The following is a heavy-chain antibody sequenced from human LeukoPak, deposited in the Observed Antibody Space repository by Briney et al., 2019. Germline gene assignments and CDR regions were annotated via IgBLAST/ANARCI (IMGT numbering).Heavy chain of an antibody. Sequence: ASVKVSCTASGYTFTGYYMHWVRQAPGQGLEWMGWINPNSGGTNYAQKFQGRVTMTRDTSISTAYMELSRLRSDDTAVYYCARDGDSSSWYYWFDPWGQGTLVTVSS. CDR2: INPNSGGT. CDR3: ARDGDSSSWYYWFDP. D-gene: IGHD6-13*01. CDR1: GYTFTGYY. J-gene: IGHJ5*02. V-gene: IGHV1-2*02.